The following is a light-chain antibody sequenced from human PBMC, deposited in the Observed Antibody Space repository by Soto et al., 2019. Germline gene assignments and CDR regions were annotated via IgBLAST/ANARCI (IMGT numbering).Light chain of an antibody. CDR3: QQGYSTPTT. CDR2: GAS. Sequence: DIQMTQSPSSLSASVGDRVTITCRASQSISSSLNWYQQKPGKAPNLLIYGASSLQSRVPSRFSASGSGTDFTLTISSLQPEDFGTYYCQQGYSTPTTFGQGTKVDIK. V-gene: IGKV1-39*01. J-gene: IGKJ2*01. CDR1: QSISSS.